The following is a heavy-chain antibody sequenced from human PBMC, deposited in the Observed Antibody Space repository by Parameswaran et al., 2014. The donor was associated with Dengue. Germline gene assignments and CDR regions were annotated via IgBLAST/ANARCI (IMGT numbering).Heavy chain of an antibody. CDR3: ARVEAPFDY. CDR2: ISSSSYI. V-gene: IGHV3-69-1*01. J-gene: IGHJ4*02. Sequence: PGKGLEWVSSISSSSYIYYADSVKGRFTISRDNAKNSLYLQMNSLRAEDTAVYYCARVEAPFDYWGQGTLVTVLL.